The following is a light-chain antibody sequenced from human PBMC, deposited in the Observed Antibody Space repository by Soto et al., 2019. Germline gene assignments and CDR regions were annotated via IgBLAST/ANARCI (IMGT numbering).Light chain of an antibody. CDR3: QHFNSWPLL. Sequence: ERVKTQSPAMLSVTTGERATLSCRASQNVNNRLAWYQQKAGQPPRLLIYGASTRATGIPARFSGSGSGTEFTLTISSLQSEDFAVYYCQHFNSWPLLFGQGTKV. CDR1: QNVNNR. J-gene: IGKJ1*01. V-gene: IGKV3-15*01. CDR2: GAS.